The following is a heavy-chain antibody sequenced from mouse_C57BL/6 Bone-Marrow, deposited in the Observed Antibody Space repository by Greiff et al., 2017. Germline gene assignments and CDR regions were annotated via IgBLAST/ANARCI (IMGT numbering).Heavy chain of an antibody. CDR1: GYTFTSSG. Sequence: VQLQQSGAELVKPGASVKLSCKASGYTFTSSGISWVKQRTGQGLEWIGEIYPRSGNTYYNEKFKGKATLTADKSSSTAYMELRSLTSEDSAVYFCARDYGSPFAYWGQGTLVTVSA. D-gene: IGHD1-1*01. CDR2: IYPRSGNT. V-gene: IGHV1-81*01. CDR3: ARDYGSPFAY. J-gene: IGHJ3*01.